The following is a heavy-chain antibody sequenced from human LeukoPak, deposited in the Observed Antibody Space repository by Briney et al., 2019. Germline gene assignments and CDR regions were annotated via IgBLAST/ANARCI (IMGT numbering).Heavy chain of an antibody. J-gene: IGHJ4*02. CDR3: ARWLYNSGWAIDY. Sequence: HSGGSLRLSCTASGFTFSTYYMAWVRQAPGKGLEWVANIRQDGSGKFYADSVKGRFTISRDNAKNSLFLQMNSLRAEDTAVYFCARWLYNSGWAIDYWGQGTLVTVSS. CDR1: GFTFSTYY. CDR2: IRQDGSGK. V-gene: IGHV3-7*01. D-gene: IGHD6-19*01.